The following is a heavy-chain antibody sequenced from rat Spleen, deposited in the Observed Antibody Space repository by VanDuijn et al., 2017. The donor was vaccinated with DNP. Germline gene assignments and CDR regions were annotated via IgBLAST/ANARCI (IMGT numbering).Heavy chain of an antibody. J-gene: IGHJ2*01. CDR2: ITNSGGST. Sequence: EVQLVESGGGLVQPGRSLKLSCAASGFPFSNYGMAWVRQAPTKGLGWVASITNSGGSTYYRDSVKGRFTISRDNAKSTLYLQMDSLRSEDTATYYCTTDRGAWGQGVMVTVSS. D-gene: IGHD4-3*01. V-gene: IGHV5-27*01. CDR1: GFPFSNYG. CDR3: TTDRGA.